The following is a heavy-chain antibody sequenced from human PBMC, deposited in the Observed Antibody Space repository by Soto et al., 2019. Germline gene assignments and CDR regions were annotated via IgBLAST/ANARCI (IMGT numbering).Heavy chain of an antibody. Sequence: PSETLSLTCTVSGGSISSSSYYWGWIRQPPGKGLEWIGSIYYSGSTYYNPSLKSRVTISVDTSKNQFSLKLSSVTAADTAVYYRASTPAGYGDYDYWGQGILVTVSS. CDR2: IYYSGST. D-gene: IGHD4-17*01. V-gene: IGHV4-39*01. CDR1: GGSISSSSYY. J-gene: IGHJ4*02. CDR3: ASTPAGYGDYDY.